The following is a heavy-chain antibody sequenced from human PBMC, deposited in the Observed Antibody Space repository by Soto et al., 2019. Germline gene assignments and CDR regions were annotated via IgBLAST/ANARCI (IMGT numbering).Heavy chain of an antibody. D-gene: IGHD2-15*01. CDR1: GFTFSNYW. Sequence: EVQLVESGGGLVQPGGSLRLSCVASGFTFSNYWMYWVRQAPGAGLVWVSRINTDGSVSSYADSVKGRLTISRDNVKNTLYLQMDSLSAEDTAVYYCARGDCVGGTCYSLAGSFYYYMDVWGKGTTVTVFS. CDR3: ARGDCVGGTCYSLAGSFYYYMDV. V-gene: IGHV3-74*01. CDR2: INTDGSVS. J-gene: IGHJ6*03.